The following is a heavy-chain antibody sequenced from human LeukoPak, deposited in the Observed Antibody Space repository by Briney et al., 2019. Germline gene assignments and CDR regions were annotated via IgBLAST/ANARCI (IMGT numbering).Heavy chain of an antibody. J-gene: IGHJ6*03. CDR1: GYTFTSYD. CDR2: MNPNSGNT. D-gene: IGHD1-26*01. CDR3: ARAKRGGGATTNYYYYMDV. Sequence: ASVKVSCKASGYTFTSYDINWVRQATGQGLEWMGWMNPNSGNTGYAQKFQGRVTITRNTSISTAYMELSSLRSEGTAVYYCARAKRGGGATTNYYYYMDVWGKGTTVTVSS. V-gene: IGHV1-8*03.